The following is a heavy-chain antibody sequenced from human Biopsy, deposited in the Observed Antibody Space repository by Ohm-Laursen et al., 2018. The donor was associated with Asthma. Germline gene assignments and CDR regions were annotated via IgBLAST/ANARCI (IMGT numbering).Heavy chain of an antibody. CDR3: ARGDSSGWSHYYFDY. D-gene: IGHD6-19*01. CDR1: GFTVSSNG. Sequence: SLRLSCAAPGFTVSSNGMSWVRQAPGKGLEWVSVIYSGGTSDTADSVRGRFTVSRDFYKNTLYLQMDSLRAEDTAVYYCARGDSSGWSHYYFDYWGQGTLVTVSS. V-gene: IGHV3-53*01. CDR2: IYSGGTS. J-gene: IGHJ4*02.